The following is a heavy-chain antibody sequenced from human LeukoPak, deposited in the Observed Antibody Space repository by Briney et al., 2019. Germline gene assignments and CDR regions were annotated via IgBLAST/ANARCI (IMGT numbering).Heavy chain of an antibody. CDR1: GYTFTSYG. D-gene: IGHD3-22*01. CDR3: ARDSYDSSGYYLYYYYYGMDV. J-gene: IGHJ6*02. CDR2: ISAYNGNT. Sequence: ASVKVSCKASGYTFTSYGISWVRQAPGQGLEWMGWISAYNGNTSYAQKLQGRVTMTTDTSTSTAYMELRSLRSDDTAVYYCARDSYDSSGYYLYYYYYGMDVWGQGTTVTVSS. V-gene: IGHV1-18*01.